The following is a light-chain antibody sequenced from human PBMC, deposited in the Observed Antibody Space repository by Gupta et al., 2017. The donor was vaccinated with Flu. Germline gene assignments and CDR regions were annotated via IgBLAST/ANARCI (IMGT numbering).Light chain of an antibody. CDR1: SSNIGSNY. V-gene: IGLV1-47*02. Sequence: QSVLTQSPSASETPGQRVTISCSGSSSNIGSNYVYWYNHFPATATQLLIDSDNKRPSVVAARFSSCTAGTSASSRTSGLRSEEEADYYCADSDARIDGLVFGGGTKVTVL. J-gene: IGLJ2*01. CDR2: SDN. CDR3: ADSDARIDGLV.